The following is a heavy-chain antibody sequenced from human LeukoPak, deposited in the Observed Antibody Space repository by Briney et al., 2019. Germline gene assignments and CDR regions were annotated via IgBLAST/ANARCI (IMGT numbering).Heavy chain of an antibody. CDR3: AREVRRLFDY. CDR1: GFTFSSYA. J-gene: IGHJ4*02. V-gene: IGHV3-30-3*01. CDR2: ISYDGSNK. Sequence: GGSLRLSCAASGFTFSSYAMHWVRQAPGKGLEWVAVISYDGSNKYYADSVKGRFTISRDNSKNTLYLQMNSLRAEDTAVYYCAREVRRLFDYWGQGTLVTVSS. D-gene: IGHD4-17*01.